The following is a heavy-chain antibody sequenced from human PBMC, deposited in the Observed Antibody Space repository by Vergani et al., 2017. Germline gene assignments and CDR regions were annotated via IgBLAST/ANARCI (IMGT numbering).Heavy chain of an antibody. D-gene: IGHD2-2*01. V-gene: IGHV4-61*02. J-gene: IGHJ6*03. CDR2: IYNSGST. CDR3: AREGIVVEPAALEDYYYMDF. CDR1: GGSISSARYY. Sequence: QVQLQESGPGLVKPSQTLSLTCTVSGGSISSARYYWSWIRQPAGKGLEWIGRIYNSGSTNYNPSLKSRVTISVDTSKKQFSLKLSSVTAADTAVYYCAREGIVVEPAALEDYYYMDFWGKGTTVTVSS.